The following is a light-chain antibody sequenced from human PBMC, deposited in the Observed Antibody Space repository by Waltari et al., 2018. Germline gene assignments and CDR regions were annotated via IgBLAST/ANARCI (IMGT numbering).Light chain of an antibody. J-gene: IGLJ1*01. CDR3: SSYSTINTRV. Sequence: QSALTQPASVSGSPGQSIAIPCTGTSSDVGGSTYVPWYQQSPGKGPKLLISGVSDRPSGISDRFSGSKSGNTASLTISGLQAEDEADYYCSSYSTINTRVFGPGTKVTVL. CDR2: GVS. V-gene: IGLV2-14*01. CDR1: SSDVGGSTY.